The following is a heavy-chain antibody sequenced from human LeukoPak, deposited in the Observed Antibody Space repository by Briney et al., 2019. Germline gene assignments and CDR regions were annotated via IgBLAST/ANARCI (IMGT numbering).Heavy chain of an antibody. J-gene: IGHJ5*02. V-gene: IGHV1-2*02. D-gene: IGHD1-26*01. CDR2: INPNSGGT. CDR1: GYTFTGYY. CDR3: ARQRRGSYYIYRGWFDP. Sequence: GASVKLSCKASGYTFTGYYMHWVRQAPGQGLEWMGWINPNSGGTNYAQKFQGRVTMTRDTSISTAYMELSRLRSDDTAVYYCARQRRGSYYIYRGWFDPWGQGTLVTVSS.